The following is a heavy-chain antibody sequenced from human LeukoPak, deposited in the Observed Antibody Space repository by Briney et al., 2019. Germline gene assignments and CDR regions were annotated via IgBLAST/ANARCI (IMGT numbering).Heavy chain of an antibody. V-gene: IGHV1-2*02. CDR3: ARGFHGDYYFDY. Sequence: ASVKVSCKASGYTLTGYHMHWVRQAPGQGLEWMGWINPNSGGTKYVQKFQGRVSMTRDPSISTAYMELSRLRSDDTAVYYCARGFHGDYYFDYWGQGTLVTVSS. CDR2: INPNSGGT. D-gene: IGHD4-17*01. J-gene: IGHJ4*02. CDR1: GYTLTGYH.